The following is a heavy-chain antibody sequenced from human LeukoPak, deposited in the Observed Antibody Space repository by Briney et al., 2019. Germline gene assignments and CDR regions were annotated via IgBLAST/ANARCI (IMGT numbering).Heavy chain of an antibody. D-gene: IGHD7-27*01. J-gene: IGHJ5*02. CDR2: ISYSGST. Sequence: SETLSLTCNVSGGSFSSHYWTWIRQPPGKGLEWIGYISYSGSTNYNPSLKSRATISVDTSKTQFSLRLTSVTAADTAVYYCAKYEVLMGTWFDPWGQGTPVTVSS. V-gene: IGHV4-59*11. CDR1: GGSFSSHY. CDR3: AKYEVLMGTWFDP.